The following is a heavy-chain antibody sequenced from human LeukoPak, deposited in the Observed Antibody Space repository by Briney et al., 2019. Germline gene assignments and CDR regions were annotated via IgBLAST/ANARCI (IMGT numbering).Heavy chain of an antibody. CDR2: IKQDGSEK. D-gene: IGHD3-3*01. CDR3: ARETVFGVVVPTYYFDY. V-gene: IGHV3-7*01. CDR1: GFNFSNYW. Sequence: GGSLRLSCTASGFNFSNYWMSWVRQAPGKGLEWVANIKQDGSEKYYVDSVKGRFTISRDNAKNSQYLQMNSLRAEETAVYYCARETVFGVVVPTYYFDYWGQGTLVTVSS. J-gene: IGHJ4*02.